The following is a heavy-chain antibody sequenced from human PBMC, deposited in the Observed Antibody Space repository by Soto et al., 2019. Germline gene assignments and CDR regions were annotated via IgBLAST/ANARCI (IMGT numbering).Heavy chain of an antibody. D-gene: IGHD1-1*01. CDR3: ARGRRERAEEDYYYYMHV. CDR1: GYTFTSYD. J-gene: IGHJ6*03. Sequence: ASVKVSCKASGYTFTSYDINWVRQATGQGLEWMGWMNPNSGNTGYAQKFQGRVTMTRNTSISTAYMELSSLRSEDTAVYYCARGRRERAEEDYYYYMHVWGKGTTVTVSS. CDR2: MNPNSGNT. V-gene: IGHV1-8*01.